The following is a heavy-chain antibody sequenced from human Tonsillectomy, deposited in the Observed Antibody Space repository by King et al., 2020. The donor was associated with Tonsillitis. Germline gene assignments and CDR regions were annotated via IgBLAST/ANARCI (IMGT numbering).Heavy chain of an antibody. V-gene: IGHV4-39*01. J-gene: IGHJ6*03. Sequence: QLQESGPGLVKPSETLSLTCTVSGDSISNSAYYWAWFRQPPGKGLEWIGSISYSGSTSYNPSLKSRVTLSVDTSQNQFSLRVRSLRVADTAVSYCATRPRCTTGACYQWYDYYVDVWGKGATVNVSS. CDR3: ATRPRCTTGACYQWYDYYVDV. CDR2: ISYSGST. D-gene: IGHD2-8*01. CDR1: GDSISNSAYY.